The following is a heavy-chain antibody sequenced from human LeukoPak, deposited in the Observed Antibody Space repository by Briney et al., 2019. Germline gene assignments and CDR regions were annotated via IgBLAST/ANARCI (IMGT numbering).Heavy chain of an antibody. Sequence: GGSLRLSCAASGFTFSDYTMNWVRQAPGKGLEWVSSIGSVTTYIYYADSVKGRFTISRDNAKNSLSLQMNSLRAEDTAVYYCARDRDYYNYFEYWGQGTLVTVSS. V-gene: IGHV3-21*01. CDR2: IGSVTTYI. CDR1: GFTFSDYT. D-gene: IGHD3-10*01. J-gene: IGHJ4*02. CDR3: ARDRDYYNYFEY.